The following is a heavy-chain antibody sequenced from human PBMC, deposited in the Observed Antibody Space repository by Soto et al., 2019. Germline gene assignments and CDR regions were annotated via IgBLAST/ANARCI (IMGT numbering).Heavy chain of an antibody. J-gene: IGHJ4*02. CDR3: ARMGSPVTTGRLDS. D-gene: IGHD4-17*01. CDR2: VYHSGST. CDR1: GGSISSGDW. Sequence: QVQLQESGPGLVKPSGTLSLTCAVSGGSISSGDWWSWVRQPPGKGLEWIGEVYHSGSTNYSPSLQSRLPISIDKSNNQFSLRLTSVTAADTAVYYCARMGSPVTTGRLDSWGQGTLVTVSA. V-gene: IGHV4-4*02.